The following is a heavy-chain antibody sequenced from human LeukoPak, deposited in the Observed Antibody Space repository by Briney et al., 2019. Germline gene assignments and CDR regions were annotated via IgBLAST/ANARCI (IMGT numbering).Heavy chain of an antibody. CDR2: INPNSGGT. D-gene: IGHD2-2*01. Sequence: ASVKVSCKASGYTFTGYYMHWVRQAPGQGLEWMGWINPNSGGTNYAQKFQGRVTMTRDTSISTAYMELSRLRSDDTAVYYCARDLLSLIIVVVPAALGIWGQGTLVTVSS. CDR1: GYTFTGYY. J-gene: IGHJ4*02. V-gene: IGHV1-2*02. CDR3: ARDLLSLIIVVVPAALGI.